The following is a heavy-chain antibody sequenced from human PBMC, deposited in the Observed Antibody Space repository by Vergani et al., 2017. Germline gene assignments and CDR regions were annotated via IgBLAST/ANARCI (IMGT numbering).Heavy chain of an antibody. CDR3: ARDPGDGFLEWLR. CDR1: GFTFSGYA. Sequence: QVQLVESGGGVVKPGRSLRLSCAASGFTFSGYAMHWVRQAPGKGLEWGSVISYDGRNKYYADSVKGRFTISRDNSKNTLYLQMNSPRAEDTAVYYCARDPGDGFLEWLRWGQGTLVTVSS. CDR2: ISYDGRNK. D-gene: IGHD3-3*01. J-gene: IGHJ4*02. V-gene: IGHV3-30*04.